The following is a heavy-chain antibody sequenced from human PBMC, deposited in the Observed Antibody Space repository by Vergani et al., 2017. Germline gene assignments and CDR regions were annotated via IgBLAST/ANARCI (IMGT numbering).Heavy chain of an antibody. CDR2: INPSGGHT. Sequence: QVQVVQSGAEVKKSGASVKVSCKTSGYTFSNYYMHWVRQAPGQGLEWMGIINPSGGHTNYAQKFQGRVTMTRDTSTRTVYMELSSLRSEDTAIYYCARGNYGISTAYRYWGQGTMVTVSS. J-gene: IGHJ4*02. V-gene: IGHV1-46*03. D-gene: IGHD3-9*01. CDR1: GYTFSNYY. CDR3: ARGNYGISTAYRY.